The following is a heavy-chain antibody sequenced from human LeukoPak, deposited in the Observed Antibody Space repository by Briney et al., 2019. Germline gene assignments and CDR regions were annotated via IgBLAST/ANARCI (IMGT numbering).Heavy chain of an antibody. V-gene: IGHV3-7*01. Sequence: GGSLRLSCAASGFTFSSYWMSWVRQAPGKGLEWVANIKQDGSEKYYVDSVKGRFTISRDNAKNSLYLQMNSLRAEDTAVYYCARSAWFSSSYWYFDLWGRGTLVTVSS. CDR1: GFTFSSYW. J-gene: IGHJ2*01. CDR3: ARSAWFSSSYWYFDL. CDR2: IKQDGSEK. D-gene: IGHD6-6*01.